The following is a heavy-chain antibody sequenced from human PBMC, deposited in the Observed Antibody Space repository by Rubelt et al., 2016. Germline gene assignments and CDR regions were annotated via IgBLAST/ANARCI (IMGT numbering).Heavy chain of an antibody. Sequence: QLQLQESGPGLVKPSETLSLTCTVSGGSVSSTSYYWGWIRQPPGKGLEWIGSIYYSGSTYYNPSLKSRVTISVDTSKNQSSRNGSSWTAAETAWYYWVRHSLTSHTSTSQYFDYWGQGTLATVSS. CDR3: VRHSLTSHTSTSQYFDY. CDR2: IYYSGST. CDR1: GGSVSSTSYY. D-gene: IGHD6-6*01. J-gene: IGHJ4*02. V-gene: IGHV4-39*01.